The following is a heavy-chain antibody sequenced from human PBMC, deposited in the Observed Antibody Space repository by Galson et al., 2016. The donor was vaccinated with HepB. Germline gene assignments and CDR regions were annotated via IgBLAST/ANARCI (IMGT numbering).Heavy chain of an antibody. V-gene: IGHV3-9*01. CDR1: GLTVDDYA. D-gene: IGHD2-15*01. Sequence: SLRLSCAASGLTVDDYAMHWVRQAPGKGLEWVSGTSWNTDKKFYADSVKGRFTISRDTAKNSLILQMNSLRAEDTAFYYCAKDLAVAGTGGGFDYWGQGILVTVSS. CDR3: AKDLAVAGTGGGFDY. J-gene: IGHJ4*02. CDR2: TSWNTDKK.